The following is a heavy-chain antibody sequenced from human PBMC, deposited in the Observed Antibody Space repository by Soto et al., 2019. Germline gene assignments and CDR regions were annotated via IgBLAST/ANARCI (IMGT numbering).Heavy chain of an antibody. V-gene: IGHV4-34*01. J-gene: IGHJ6*03. Sequence: SETLSLTCAVYGGSFSGYYWSWIRQPPGKGLEWIGEINHSGSTNYNPSLKSRVTISVDTSKNQFSLKLSSVTAADTAVYYCARGLCSGGSCYQYYYYYMDVWGKGTTVTVSS. CDR1: GGSFSGYY. CDR2: INHSGST. CDR3: ARGLCSGGSCYQYYYYYMDV. D-gene: IGHD2-15*01.